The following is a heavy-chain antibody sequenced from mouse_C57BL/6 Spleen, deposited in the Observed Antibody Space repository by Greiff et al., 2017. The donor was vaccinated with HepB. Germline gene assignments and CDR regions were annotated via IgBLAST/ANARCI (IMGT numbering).Heavy chain of an antibody. J-gene: IGHJ4*01. Sequence: VQLQQSGPELVKPGASVKIPCKASGYTFTDYNMDWVKQSHGKSLEWIGDINPNNGGTIYNQKFKGKATLTVDKSSSTAYMELRSLTSEDTAVYYCARSRRYYAMDYWGQGTSVTVSS. D-gene: IGHD3-1*01. CDR1: GYTFTDYN. V-gene: IGHV1-18*01. CDR2: INPNNGGT. CDR3: ARSRRYYAMDY.